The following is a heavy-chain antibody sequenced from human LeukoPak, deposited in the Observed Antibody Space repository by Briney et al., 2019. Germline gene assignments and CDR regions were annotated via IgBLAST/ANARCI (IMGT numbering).Heavy chain of an antibody. Sequence: GGSLRLSCAASGFTVGSNYMSWVRQAPGKGLEWVSVIYSGGSTYYADSVKGRFTISRDNSKNTLYLQMNSLRAEDTAVYYCAREGRYSSSWTYYYYYMDVWGKGTTVTVSS. CDR2: IYSGGST. CDR3: AREGRYSSSWTYYYYYMDV. J-gene: IGHJ6*03. CDR1: GFTVGSNY. V-gene: IGHV3-66*02. D-gene: IGHD6-13*01.